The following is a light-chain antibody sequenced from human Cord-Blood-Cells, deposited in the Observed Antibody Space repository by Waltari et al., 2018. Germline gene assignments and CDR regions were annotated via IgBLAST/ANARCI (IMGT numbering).Light chain of an antibody. V-gene: IGLV2-14*01. CDR2: EVS. J-gene: IGLJ1*01. CDR1: SSDVGGYNY. Sequence: QSALTQPASVSGSPGQSITIPCTGTSSDVGGYNYVPWYQQHPGKAPKLMIYEVSNRPSGVSNHFSGSKSGNTASLTISGLQAEDEADYYCSSYTSSSTYVFGTGTKVTVL. CDR3: SSYTSSSTYV.